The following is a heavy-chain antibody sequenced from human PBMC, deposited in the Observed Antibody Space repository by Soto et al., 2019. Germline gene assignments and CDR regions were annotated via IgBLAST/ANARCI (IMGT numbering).Heavy chain of an antibody. D-gene: IGHD6-13*01. CDR3: AKGQQLLDAPDY. CDR1: GFTFSSYG. CDR2: ISYDGSNK. J-gene: IGHJ4*02. V-gene: IGHV3-30*18. Sequence: GGSLRLSCAASGFTFSSYGMHWVRQAPGKGLEWVAVISYDGSNKYYADSVKGRFTISRDNSKNTLYLQMNSLRAEDTAVYYCAKGQQLLDAPDYWGQGTLVTVSS.